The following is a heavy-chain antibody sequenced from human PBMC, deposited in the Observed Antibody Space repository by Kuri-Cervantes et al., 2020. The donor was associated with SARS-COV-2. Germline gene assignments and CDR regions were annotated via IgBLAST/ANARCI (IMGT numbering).Heavy chain of an antibody. CDR2: ISGSGGST. Sequence: GESLKISCAASGFTFSSYAMSWVRQAPGKGLEWVSAISGSGGSTYYADSVKGRFTISRDNSKNTLYLQMNSLRAEDTAVYYCAKVQGNGENAFDIRGQGTMVTVSS. V-gene: IGHV3-23*01. CDR3: AKVQGNGENAFDI. J-gene: IGHJ3*02. D-gene: IGHD3-10*01. CDR1: GFTFSSYA.